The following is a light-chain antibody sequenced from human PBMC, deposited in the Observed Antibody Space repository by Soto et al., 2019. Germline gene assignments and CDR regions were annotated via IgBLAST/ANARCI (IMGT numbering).Light chain of an antibody. J-gene: IGKJ1*01. V-gene: IGKV3-20*01. CDR1: QSVSSSY. Sequence: ENVLTQSPGTLSLSPGGKATLSCRASQSVSSSYVAWYQQKPGQAPRLLIHAASSSATGIPDRFSGSGSGTDFTLTISRLEPEDSAVYYCHYYGSSPTWTFGRGTRVEIK. CDR3: HYYGSSPTWT. CDR2: AAS.